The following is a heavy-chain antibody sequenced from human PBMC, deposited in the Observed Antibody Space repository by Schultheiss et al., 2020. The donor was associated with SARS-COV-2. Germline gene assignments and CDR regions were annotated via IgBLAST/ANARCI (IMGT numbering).Heavy chain of an antibody. J-gene: IGHJ3*02. CDR3: ARGLESDDAFDI. CDR2: IYYSGST. CDR1: GGSISSGGYY. V-gene: IGHV4-61*08. Sequence: GSLRLSCTVSGGSISSGGYYWSWIRQHPGKGLEWIGYIYYSGSTNYNPSLKSRVTISVDTSKNQFSLKLSSVTAADTAVYYCARGLESDDAFDIWGQGTMVTVSS.